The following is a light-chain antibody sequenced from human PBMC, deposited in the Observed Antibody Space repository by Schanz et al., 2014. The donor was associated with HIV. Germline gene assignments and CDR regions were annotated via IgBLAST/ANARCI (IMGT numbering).Light chain of an antibody. J-gene: IGKJ1*01. Sequence: EIVLTQSPATLSLSPGERATLSCRASQSVSTFIAWYQQKPGQPPRLLIYGASSRATGIPDRFSGSGSGTDFTLTISRLEPADIAVYYCQQYGGSPTFGQGTKVEIK. V-gene: IGKV3-20*01. CDR3: QQYGGSPT. CDR2: GAS. CDR1: QSVSTF.